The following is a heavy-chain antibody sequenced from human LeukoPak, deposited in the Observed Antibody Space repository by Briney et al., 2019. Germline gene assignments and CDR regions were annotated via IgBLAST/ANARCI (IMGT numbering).Heavy chain of an antibody. CDR3: ARGQQNQYSSSWYGGPLFDY. J-gene: IGHJ4*02. CDR2: IYYTGST. Sequence: SETLSLTCTVFGGSIRSTSYNWGWIRQPPGKGLEWIGSIYYTGSTYYNPSLKSRVTISVDTSKNQFSLKLSSVTAADTAVYYCARGQQNQYSSSWYGGPLFDYWGQGTLVTVSS. D-gene: IGHD6-13*01. CDR1: GGSIRSTSYN. V-gene: IGHV4-39*07.